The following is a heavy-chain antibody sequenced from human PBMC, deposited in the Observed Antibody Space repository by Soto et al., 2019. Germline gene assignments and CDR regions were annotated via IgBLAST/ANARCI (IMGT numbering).Heavy chain of an antibody. D-gene: IGHD5-18*01. CDR2: IWYDGSNK. CDR3: ARDSWEGGYSYGYLGPPYFDY. CDR1: GFTFSSYG. V-gene: IGHV3-33*01. Sequence: QPGGSLRLSCAASGFTFSSYGMHWVRQAPGKGLEWVAVIWYDGSNKYYADSVKGRFTISRDNSKNTLYLQMNSLRAEDTAVYYCARDSWEGGYSYGYLGPPYFDYWGQGTQVTVSS. J-gene: IGHJ4*02.